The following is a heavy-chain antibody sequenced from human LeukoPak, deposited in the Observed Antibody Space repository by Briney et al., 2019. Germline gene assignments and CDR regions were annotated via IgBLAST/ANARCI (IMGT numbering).Heavy chain of an antibody. CDR2: INPNSGGT. Sequence: ASVKVSCKASGGTFISYAISWVRQAPGQGLEWMGRINPNSGGTNYAQKFQGRVTMTRDTSISTAYMELSRLRSDDTAVYYCARDQGPADFDYWGQGTLVTVSS. CDR1: GGTFISYA. J-gene: IGHJ4*02. CDR3: ARDQGPADFDY. V-gene: IGHV1-2*02.